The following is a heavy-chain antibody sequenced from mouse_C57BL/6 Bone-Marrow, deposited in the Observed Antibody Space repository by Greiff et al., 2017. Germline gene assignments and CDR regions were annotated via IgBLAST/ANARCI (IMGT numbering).Heavy chain of an antibody. CDR3: AKWGYAMDY. CDR1: GYTFTGYW. V-gene: IGHV1-9*01. Sequence: QVQLQQSGAELMKPGASVTLSCKATGYTFTGYWIEWVKQRPGHGLEWIGEILPGSGSTNYTEKFKGKATFTADTSSNTAYMQLSRLTTEDSAFCYCAKWGYAMDYWGQGTSVTVSS. J-gene: IGHJ4*01. CDR2: ILPGSGST.